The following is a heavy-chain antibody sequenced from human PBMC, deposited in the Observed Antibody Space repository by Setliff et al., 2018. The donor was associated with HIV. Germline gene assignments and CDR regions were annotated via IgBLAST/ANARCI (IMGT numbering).Heavy chain of an antibody. Sequence: GGSLRLSCAASGFTFSAYAMTWVRRAPGRGLEWVAVVSYDAERKYYADSVKGRFTISRDNPRDTLYLQMTGLRLDDTAVYYCARDSAAWVTELGILGYWGQGTLGTGSA. CDR2: VSYDAERK. D-gene: IGHD3-3*01. V-gene: IGHV3-30*03. J-gene: IGHJ4*02. CDR3: ARDSAAWVTELGILGY. CDR1: GFTFSAYA.